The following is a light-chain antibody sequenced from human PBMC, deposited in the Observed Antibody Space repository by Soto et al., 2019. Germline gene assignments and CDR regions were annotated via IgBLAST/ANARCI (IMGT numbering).Light chain of an antibody. CDR2: EVS. CDR1: SSDVGGYNF. Sequence: QSALTHPASVSGSPGHSITISCTGTSSDVGGYNFVSWYQQHPGTAPKLMIYEVSNRPSGVSNRFSGSKSGNTASLTISGLQAEEEADYYCSSYTSSSTYVFGTGTKVTVL. CDR3: SSYTSSSTYV. V-gene: IGLV2-14*01. J-gene: IGLJ1*01.